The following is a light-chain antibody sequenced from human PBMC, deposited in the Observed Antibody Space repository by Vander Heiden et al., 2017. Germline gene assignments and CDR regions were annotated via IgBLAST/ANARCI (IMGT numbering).Light chain of an antibody. Sequence: QSALTHPPSAPGSPGPSVTIPCTGTSDDVGAYAYVSWYQKYPGKAPRLIIYEVNKRPSGVPDRFSGSKSGNTASLTVSRLQAEDDADYYCSSRAASNTLTFGGGTKLTVL. V-gene: IGLV2-8*01. CDR1: SDDVGAYAY. J-gene: IGLJ2*01. CDR2: EVN. CDR3: SSRAASNTLT.